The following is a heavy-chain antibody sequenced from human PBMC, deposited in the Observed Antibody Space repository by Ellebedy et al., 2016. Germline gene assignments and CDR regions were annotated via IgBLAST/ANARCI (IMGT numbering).Heavy chain of an antibody. V-gene: IGHV3-15*01. CDR1: GFTFKNAW. D-gene: IGHD4-23*01. CDR3: STLGNYGGNIPFDF. J-gene: IGHJ4*02. Sequence: GESLKISCEASGFTFKNAWMNWVRQALGKGLEWVGRIKSQADGGTTDYAGPVKGRFIISRDDSKTTVYLHMNSLISDDTAVYYCSTLGNYGGNIPFDFWGQGSLVTVSS. CDR2: IKSQADGGTT.